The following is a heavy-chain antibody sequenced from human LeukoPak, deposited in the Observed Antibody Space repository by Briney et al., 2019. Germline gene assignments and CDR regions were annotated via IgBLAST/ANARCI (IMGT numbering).Heavy chain of an antibody. CDR2: FDPEDGET. Sequence: ASVKVSCKASGYTFTGYYMHWVRQAPGKGLEWMGGFDPEDGETIYAQKFQGRVTMTEDTSTDTACMELSSLRSEDTAVYYCATLGLVGATTGFDYWGQGTLVTVSS. CDR3: ATLGLVGATTGFDY. J-gene: IGHJ4*02. V-gene: IGHV1-24*01. CDR1: GYTFTGYY. D-gene: IGHD1-26*01.